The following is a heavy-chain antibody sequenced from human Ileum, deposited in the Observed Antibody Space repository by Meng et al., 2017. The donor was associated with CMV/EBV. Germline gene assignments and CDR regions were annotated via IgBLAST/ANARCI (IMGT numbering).Heavy chain of an antibody. CDR1: GVNLSRYN. CDR2: ISSSSSYI. Sequence: RPTYAASGVNLSRYNVIWVRQAPGKVVEWVSSISSSSSYIYYADSVKGRFTISRDNAKNSLYLQMNSLRAEDTAVYYCARGPGLFDYWGQGTLVTVSS. V-gene: IGHV3-21*01. CDR3: ARGPGLFDY. J-gene: IGHJ4*02.